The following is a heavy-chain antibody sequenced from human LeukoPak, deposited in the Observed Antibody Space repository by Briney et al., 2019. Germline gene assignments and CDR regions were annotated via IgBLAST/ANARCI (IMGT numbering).Heavy chain of an antibody. J-gene: IGHJ6*02. Sequence: GASVKVSCKASGYTFTSYDINWVRHATGQGLEWMGWMNTNSGNTGYAQKIQGRVTMTRNTSISTAYMELSSLRSEDTAVYYCARVGVRVGAPNYYYGMDVWGQGTTVTVSS. CDR3: ARVGVRVGAPNYYYGMDV. CDR2: MNTNSGNT. D-gene: IGHD1-26*01. V-gene: IGHV1-8*01. CDR1: GYTFTSYD.